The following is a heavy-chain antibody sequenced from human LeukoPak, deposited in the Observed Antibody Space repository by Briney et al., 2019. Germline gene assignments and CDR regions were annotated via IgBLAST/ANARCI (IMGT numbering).Heavy chain of an antibody. CDR1: GFTVSSNY. V-gene: IGHV3-66*04. CDR3: ARRAGGYSHPYDY. Sequence: GGSLRLSCAASGFTVSSNYMSWVRQAPGKGLEWVSVIYSGGSTYYADSVKGRFTISRDNSKNTLYLQMNSLRAEDTAVYYCARRAGGYSHPYDYRGQGTLVTISS. D-gene: IGHD4-23*01. J-gene: IGHJ4*02. CDR2: IYSGGST.